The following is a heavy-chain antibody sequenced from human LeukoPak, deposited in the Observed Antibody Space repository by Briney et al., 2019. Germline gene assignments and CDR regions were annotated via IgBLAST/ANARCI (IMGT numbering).Heavy chain of an antibody. CDR2: TSGSGGST. D-gene: IGHD1-26*01. CDR3: AKDLIVGATTPFDY. CDR1: AFTFSSYA. Sequence: PGGSLRLSCAASAFTFSSYAMSWVRQAPGKGLEWVSATSGSGGSTYYADSVKGRFTISRDNSKNTPYLQMNSLRAEDTAVYYCAKDLIVGATTPFDYWGQGTLVTVSS. V-gene: IGHV3-23*01. J-gene: IGHJ4*02.